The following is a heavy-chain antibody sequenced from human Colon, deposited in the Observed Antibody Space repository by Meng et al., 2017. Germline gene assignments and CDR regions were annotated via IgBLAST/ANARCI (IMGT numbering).Heavy chain of an antibody. CDR2: INPNSGVT. V-gene: IGHV1-2*02. Sequence: ASVKVSCKASGYTFSGYIVHWVRQAPGQGLEWMGWINPNSGVTNYAQRFQGRVTMTRDTSISTAYMELRRLRSDDTAVYYCARSGGDYSRVEYWGQGTLVTVSS. CDR3: ARSGGDYSRVEY. CDR1: GYTFSGYI. J-gene: IGHJ4*02. D-gene: IGHD4-17*01.